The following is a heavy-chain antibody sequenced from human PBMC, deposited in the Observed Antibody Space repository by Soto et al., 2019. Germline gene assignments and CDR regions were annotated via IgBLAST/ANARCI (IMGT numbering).Heavy chain of an antibody. J-gene: IGHJ5*01. D-gene: IGHD5-12*01. Sequence: SSVKVSCKASGGTLSNYAISWVRQAPVQGLEWMGGTIPIFGTANSAQKFQGRVTITADESTSAAYMELSSLRYEDTAVYYCAISFPGNSGYYLFPSWGQGTLVTVSS. CDR3: AISFPGNSGYYLFPS. CDR1: GGTLSNYA. V-gene: IGHV1-69*13. CDR2: TIPIFGTA.